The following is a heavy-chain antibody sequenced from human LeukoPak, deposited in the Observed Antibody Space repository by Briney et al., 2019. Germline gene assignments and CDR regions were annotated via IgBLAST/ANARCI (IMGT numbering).Heavy chain of an antibody. CDR1: GDSISSYS. D-gene: IGHD3-10*01. V-gene: IGHV4-59*01. Sequence: SETLSLTCTVSGDSISSYSWSWIRQPPGKGLDWIGYISYSGSTNYNPSLKSRVTISVDTFKNQFSLKLSSVTAADTAVYYCARFSRGITMVRGVGGFDYWGQGTLVTVSS. J-gene: IGHJ4*02. CDR3: ARFSRGITMVRGVGGFDY. CDR2: ISYSGST.